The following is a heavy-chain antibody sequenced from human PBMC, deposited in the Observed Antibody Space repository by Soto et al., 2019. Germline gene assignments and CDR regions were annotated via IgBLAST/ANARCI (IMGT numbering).Heavy chain of an antibody. J-gene: IGHJ4*02. CDR1: GYTFTSYY. CDR3: ARDGEYQLRKVYYFDY. Sequence: QVQLVQSGAEVKKPGASVKVSCKASGYTFTSYYMHWVRQAPGQGLEWMGIINPSGGSIRDAQKFQGRVTMTRDTSTCTVYMELSRLRSEDMAVYYCARDGEYQLRKVYYFDYWGQGTLVTVSS. V-gene: IGHV1-46*01. D-gene: IGHD2-2*01. CDR2: INPSGGSI.